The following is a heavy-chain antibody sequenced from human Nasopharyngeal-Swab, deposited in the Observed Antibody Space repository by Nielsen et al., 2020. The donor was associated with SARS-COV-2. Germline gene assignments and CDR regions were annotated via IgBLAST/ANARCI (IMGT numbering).Heavy chain of an antibody. CDR1: GGSFSTYA. Sequence: SVKVSCKASGGSFSTYAFSWVRQAPGQGLEWMGGIIPSFSRGNYAQKFQDRVTITADEATSTAYMEPSSLRSEDTAVYYCARDVHGGSWVFDYWGQGTLVTASS. CDR2: IIPSFSRG. D-gene: IGHD2-15*01. J-gene: IGHJ4*02. V-gene: IGHV1-69*13. CDR3: ARDVHGGSWVFDY.